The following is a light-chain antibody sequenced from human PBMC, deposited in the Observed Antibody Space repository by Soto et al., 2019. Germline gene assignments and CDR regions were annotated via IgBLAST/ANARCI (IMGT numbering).Light chain of an antibody. V-gene: IGKV3-20*01. CDR1: ERIYSAY. J-gene: IGKJ1*01. CDR2: SAS. Sequence: EVVLTQSPGTLSLSRGERATLSCRASERIYSAYLGWYQQKPGQAPRLLIYSASVRAAGVPARFSGSGSGTEFTLTISSLQPDDFATYYCQQYNSYWTFGQGTKVDI. CDR3: QQYNSYWT.